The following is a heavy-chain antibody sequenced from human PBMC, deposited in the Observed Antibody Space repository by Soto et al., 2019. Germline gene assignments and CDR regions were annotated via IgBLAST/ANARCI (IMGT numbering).Heavy chain of an antibody. J-gene: IGHJ6*02. Sequence: SETLSLTCAVYGGSFSGYYWSWIRQPPWNVLEWIGYIYHSGSTNYNSSLKSRVTISVDTSKNQLSLNLRSVTAADTAVYYCAREEVPQWFTRGYYGMDVWGQGTTVTVSS. CDR1: GGSFSGYY. CDR2: IYHSGST. V-gene: IGHV4-34*01. D-gene: IGHD2-2*01. CDR3: AREEVPQWFTRGYYGMDV.